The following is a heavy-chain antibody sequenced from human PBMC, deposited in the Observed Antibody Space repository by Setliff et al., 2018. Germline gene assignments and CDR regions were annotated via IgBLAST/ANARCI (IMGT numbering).Heavy chain of an antibody. D-gene: IGHD2-2*01. CDR2: MYHSGST. V-gene: IGHV4-38-2*01. Sequence: SSETLSLTCAVSGYSISSDYYWGWIRQPPGKGLEWIGSMYHSGSTYYNPSLKSRVTISVDTSKNQFSLKLNYVTAADTAVYYCARALGYCSRTSYYADAFDIWGQGTMVTVSS. CDR3: ARALGYCSRTSYYADAFDI. J-gene: IGHJ3*02. CDR1: GYSISSDYY.